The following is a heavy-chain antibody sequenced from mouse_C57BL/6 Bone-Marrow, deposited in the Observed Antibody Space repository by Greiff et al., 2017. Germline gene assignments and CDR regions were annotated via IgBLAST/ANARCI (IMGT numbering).Heavy chain of an antibody. D-gene: IGHD1-1*01. CDR1: GYTFTSYG. Sequence: VQLQESGAELARPGASVKLSCKASGYTFTSYGISWVKQRTGQGLEWIGEIYPRSGNTYYNEKFKGKATLTADKSSSTAYMELRSLTAEDSAVYFCARWNYYGSSYGDWGQGTTLKVSS. J-gene: IGHJ2*01. V-gene: IGHV1-81*01. CDR3: ARWNYYGSSYGD. CDR2: IYPRSGNT.